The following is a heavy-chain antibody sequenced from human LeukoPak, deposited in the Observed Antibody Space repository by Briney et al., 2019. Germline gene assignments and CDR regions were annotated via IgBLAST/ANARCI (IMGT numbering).Heavy chain of an antibody. CDR2: IDQGGSEK. CDR1: GFIFSGYW. V-gene: IGHV3-7*01. Sequence: GGSLRLSCAASGFIFSGYWMSWVRQAPGRGLEWVANIDQGGSEKNYVDSVRGRLTISRDNAKSSLYLQMNSLRAEDTAVYFCARDPLGSGGYYDYWGQGTLVTVSS. D-gene: IGHD3-10*01. CDR3: ARDPLGSGGYYDY. J-gene: IGHJ4*02.